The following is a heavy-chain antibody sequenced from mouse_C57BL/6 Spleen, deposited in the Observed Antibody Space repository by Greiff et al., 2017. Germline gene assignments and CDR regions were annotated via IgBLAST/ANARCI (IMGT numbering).Heavy chain of an antibody. Sequence: QVHVKQSGPELVKPGASVKISCKASGYSFTSYYIHWVKPRPGQGLEWIGWISPGSGNTKYNEKFKGKATLTADTSSSTAYMQLSSLTSEDSAVYYCARGGDGDYWGQGTTLTVSS. D-gene: IGHD3-3*01. CDR1: GYSFTSYY. CDR3: ARGGDGDY. J-gene: IGHJ2*01. CDR2: ISPGSGNT. V-gene: IGHV1-66*01.